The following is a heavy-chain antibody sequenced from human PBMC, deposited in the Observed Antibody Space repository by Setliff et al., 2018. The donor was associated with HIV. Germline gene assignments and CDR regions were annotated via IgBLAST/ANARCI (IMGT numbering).Heavy chain of an antibody. Sequence: SETLSLTCTLSGGSISSGAYYWTWIHQHPGKGLEWIGYIYYSGSTYYNPSLKSRLTTSLDTSSNQFSLRLSSVTAADTAVYYCTRDRSDFHYHGMDVWGQGTTVTVSS. V-gene: IGHV4-31*03. CDR2: IYYSGST. CDR3: TRDRSDFHYHGMDV. D-gene: IGHD2-21*02. J-gene: IGHJ6*02. CDR1: GGSISSGAYY.